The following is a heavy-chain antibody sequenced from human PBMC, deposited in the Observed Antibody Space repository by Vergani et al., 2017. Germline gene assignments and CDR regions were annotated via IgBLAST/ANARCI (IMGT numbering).Heavy chain of an antibody. Sequence: QVQLQQWGAGLLKPSETLSLTCAVYGGSFSGYYWSWIRQPPGKGLEWIGEINHSGSTNYNPSLKSRVTISVDTSKNQFSLKLSSVTAADTAVYYCARGGRPHYYDSSGYPRPFDYWGQGTTVTVSS. V-gene: IGHV4-34*01. CDR3: ARGGRPHYYDSSGYPRPFDY. CDR1: GGSFSGYY. J-gene: IGHJ4*03. D-gene: IGHD3-22*01. CDR2: INHSGST.